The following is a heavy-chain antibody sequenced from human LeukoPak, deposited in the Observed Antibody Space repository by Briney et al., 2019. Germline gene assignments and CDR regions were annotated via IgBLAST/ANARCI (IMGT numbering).Heavy chain of an antibody. Sequence: GGSLRLSCAASGFTFSSYGMHWVRQAPGKGLEWVAVIWYDGSNKYYADSVKGRFTISRDNSKNTLYLQMNSLRAEDTAVYYCARDGYCSSTSCPDGVDAFDIWGQGTMVTVSS. V-gene: IGHV3-33*01. CDR2: IWYDGSNK. D-gene: IGHD2-2*03. J-gene: IGHJ3*02. CDR3: ARDGYCSSTSCPDGVDAFDI. CDR1: GFTFSSYG.